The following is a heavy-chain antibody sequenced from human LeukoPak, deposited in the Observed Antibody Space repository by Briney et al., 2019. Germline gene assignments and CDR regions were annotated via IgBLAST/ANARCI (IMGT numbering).Heavy chain of an antibody. CDR1: GGTFSSYA. Sequence: GASVKVSCKASGGTFSSYAISWVRQAPGQGLEWMGGIIPIFGTANYAQKFQGRVTITADESTSTVYMELSSLRSEDTAVYYCARDLYSGSSNDAFDIWGQGTMVTVSS. V-gene: IGHV1-69*13. D-gene: IGHD1-26*01. J-gene: IGHJ3*02. CDR3: ARDLYSGSSNDAFDI. CDR2: IIPIFGTA.